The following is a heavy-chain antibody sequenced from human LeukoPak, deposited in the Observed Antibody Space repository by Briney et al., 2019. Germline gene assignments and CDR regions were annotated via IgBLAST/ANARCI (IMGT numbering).Heavy chain of an antibody. CDR3: ARDGNYDILTGYYRGTDY. V-gene: IGHV3-66*01. CDR2: IYSGGST. J-gene: IGHJ4*02. Sequence: PGGSLRLSCAASGFTVSSNYMSWVRQAPGKGLEWVSVIYSGGSTYYADSVKGRFTISRDNSKNTLYLQMNSLRAEDTAVYYCARDGNYDILTGYYRGTDYWGQGTLVTVSS. CDR1: GFTVSSNY. D-gene: IGHD3-9*01.